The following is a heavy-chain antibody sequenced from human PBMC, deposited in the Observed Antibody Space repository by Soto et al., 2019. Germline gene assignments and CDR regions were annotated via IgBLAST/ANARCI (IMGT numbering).Heavy chain of an antibody. CDR3: ASGILYCGGDCYSSAFDI. CDR2: ISYDGSNK. V-gene: IGHV3-30-3*01. CDR1: GGTCSSYG. J-gene: IGHJ3*02. Sequence: LRVSCGAAGGTCSSYGMHWVRKAKGKGLEWVAVISYDGSNKYYADSVKGRFTISRDNSKNTLYLQMNSLRAEDTAVYYCASGILYCGGDCYSSAFDIWGQGTMVTVSS. D-gene: IGHD2-21*02.